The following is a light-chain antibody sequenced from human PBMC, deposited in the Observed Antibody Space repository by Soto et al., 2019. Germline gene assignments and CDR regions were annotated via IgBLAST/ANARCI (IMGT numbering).Light chain of an antibody. V-gene: IGKV3-20*01. J-gene: IGKJ1*01. CDR2: GAS. Sequence: EIVLTQSPGTLSLSPGERATLSCRASQSVSSIYLAWYQQKPGQAPRLLIYGASSRATGIPDRFSGSGSGTDFTLTISRLEPEDFAVYYCQQYGSSRWTFXQGTKVDIK. CDR3: QQYGSSRWT. CDR1: QSVSSIY.